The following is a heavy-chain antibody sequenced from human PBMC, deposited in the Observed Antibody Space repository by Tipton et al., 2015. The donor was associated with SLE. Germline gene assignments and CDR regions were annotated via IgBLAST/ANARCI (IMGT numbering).Heavy chain of an antibody. CDR3: ASQLLYNFDY. Sequence: RSLRLSCAASGFTFSSYEMNWVRQAPGKGLEWVAVISHDGSNKYYADSVKGRFTISRDNSKNMVYLQMNSLRAEDTAVYYCASQLLYNFDYWGQGTLVTVSS. CDR1: GFTFSSYE. CDR2: ISHDGSNK. V-gene: IGHV3-30*04. J-gene: IGHJ4*02. D-gene: IGHD2-2*01.